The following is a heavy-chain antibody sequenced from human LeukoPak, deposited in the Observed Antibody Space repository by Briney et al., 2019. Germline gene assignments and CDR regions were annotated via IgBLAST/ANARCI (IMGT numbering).Heavy chain of an antibody. CDR3: ARDRKTAAGGFDY. Sequence: ASVKVSCKASGYTFTSYAMHWVRQAPGQRLEWMGWINAGNGNTKYSQKFQGRVTITRDTSASTAYMELSSLRSEDTAVYYCARDRKTAAGGFDYWGQGTLVTVSS. J-gene: IGHJ4*02. CDR1: GYTFTSYA. V-gene: IGHV1-3*01. D-gene: IGHD6-13*01. CDR2: INAGNGNT.